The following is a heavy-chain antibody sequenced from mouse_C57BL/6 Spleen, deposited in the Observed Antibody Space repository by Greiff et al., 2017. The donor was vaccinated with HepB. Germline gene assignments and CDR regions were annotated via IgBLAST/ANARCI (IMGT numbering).Heavy chain of an antibody. CDR3: ARSPYYYGSSYD. CDR2: IYPGDGDT. J-gene: IGHJ2*01. D-gene: IGHD1-1*01. Sequence: QVQLQQSGAELVKPGASVKISCKASGYAFSSYWMNWVKQRPGKGLEWIGQIYPGDGDTNYNGKFKGKATLTADKSSSTAYMQLSSLTSEDSAVYFCARSPYYYGSSYDWGQGTTLTVSS. CDR1: GYAFSSYW. V-gene: IGHV1-80*01.